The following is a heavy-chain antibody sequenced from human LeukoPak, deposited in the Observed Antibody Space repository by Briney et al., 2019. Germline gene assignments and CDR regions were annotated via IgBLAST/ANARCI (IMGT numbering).Heavy chain of an antibody. D-gene: IGHD1-26*01. CDR1: GFTFSSYG. V-gene: IGHV3-30*02. J-gene: IGHJ4*02. CDR3: AKDTITYSGSYCYFDY. Sequence: GGSLRLSCAASGFTFSSYGMHWVRQAPGKGLEWVAFIRYDGSNKYYADSVKGRFTISRDNSKNTLYLQMNSLRAEDTAVYYCAKDTITYSGSYCYFDYWGQGTLVTVSS. CDR2: IRYDGSNK.